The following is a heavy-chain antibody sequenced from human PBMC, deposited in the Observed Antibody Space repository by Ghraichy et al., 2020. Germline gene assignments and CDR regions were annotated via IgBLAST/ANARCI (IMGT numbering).Heavy chain of an antibody. CDR2: IYYSGST. D-gene: IGHD4-17*01. V-gene: IGHV4-59*01. CDR3: ARISPNYHGVLFDY. CDR1: GGSISSYY. J-gene: IGHJ4*02. Sequence: SETLSLTCTVSGGSISSYYWSWIRQPPGKGLEWIGYIYYSGSTNYNPSLKSRVTISVDTSKNQFSLKLSSVTAADTAVYYCARISPNYHGVLFDYWGQGTLVTVSS.